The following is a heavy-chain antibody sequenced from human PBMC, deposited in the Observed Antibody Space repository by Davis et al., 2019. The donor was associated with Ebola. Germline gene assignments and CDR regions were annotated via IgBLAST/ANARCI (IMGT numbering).Heavy chain of an antibody. J-gene: IGHJ4*02. D-gene: IGHD3-3*01. CDR2: IDYSGST. CDR3: ARDGYDFWSGYYSYYFDY. CDR1: GGSMSSYF. Sequence: PSETLSLTCTVSGGSMSSYFWTWIRQPPGKGLEYIGYIDYSGSTNYNPSLKSRVTISVDTSKNQFSLKLSSVTAADTAVYYCARDGYDFWSGYYSYYFDYWGQGTLVTVSS. V-gene: IGHV4-59*01.